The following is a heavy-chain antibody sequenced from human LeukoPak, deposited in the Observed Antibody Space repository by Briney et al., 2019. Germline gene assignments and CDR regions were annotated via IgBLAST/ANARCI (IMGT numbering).Heavy chain of an antibody. D-gene: IGHD3-10*01. CDR2: IDSGGST. V-gene: IGHV3-66*01. CDR1: GFTFSSYG. Sequence: GGSLRLSCAASGFTFSSYGMSWVRQAPGKGLEWVSVIDSGGSTYYADSVKGRFTASRDNSKNTLYLQMSSLRAEDTAVYYCARGGSGTYYISYFDYWGQGTLVTVSS. J-gene: IGHJ4*02. CDR3: ARGGSGTYYISYFDY.